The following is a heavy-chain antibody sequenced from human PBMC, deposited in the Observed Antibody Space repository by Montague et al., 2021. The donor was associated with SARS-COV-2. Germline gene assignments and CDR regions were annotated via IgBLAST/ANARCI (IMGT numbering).Heavy chain of an antibody. D-gene: IGHD3-22*01. CDR1: GYSISSGYY. Sequence: SETLSLTCTVSGYSISSGYYWGWIRQPPGKGLEWIGSIYHSGSTYYNPSLKSRVTISVDTSKNRFSLKLSSVTAADTAVYYCARARSITMIVVVITPMGWFDPWGQGTLVTVSS. CDR3: ARARSITMIVVVITPMGWFDP. J-gene: IGHJ5*02. CDR2: IYHSGST. V-gene: IGHV4-38-2*02.